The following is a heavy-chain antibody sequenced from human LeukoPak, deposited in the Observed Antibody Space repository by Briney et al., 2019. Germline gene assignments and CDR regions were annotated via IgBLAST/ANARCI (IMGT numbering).Heavy chain of an antibody. CDR1: GFTFSSYS. Sequence: GGSLRLSCAASGFTFSSYSMNWVRQAPGKGLEWGLSISSSSSYIYYAHSVKGRFTISRDNAKNSLYLQMNSLTAEDTAVYYCARLTHYYYYMDVWGKGTTVTISS. V-gene: IGHV3-21*04. CDR3: ARLTHYYYYMDV. CDR2: ISSSSSYI. J-gene: IGHJ6*03.